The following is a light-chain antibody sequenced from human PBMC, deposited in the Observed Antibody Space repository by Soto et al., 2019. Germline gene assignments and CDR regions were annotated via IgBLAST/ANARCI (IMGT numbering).Light chain of an antibody. CDR3: SSFEASNNLL. J-gene: IGLJ2*01. CDR1: SSDVGGYNY. Sequence: QSVLTQPPSASGSPGQSVTISCTGTSSDVGGYNYVSWYQQHPGKAPRLMIYEVSKRPSGVPDRFSGSKSGNTASLTVSGLQVEDEADYYCSSFEASNNLLFGGGTKLTVL. V-gene: IGLV2-8*01. CDR2: EVS.